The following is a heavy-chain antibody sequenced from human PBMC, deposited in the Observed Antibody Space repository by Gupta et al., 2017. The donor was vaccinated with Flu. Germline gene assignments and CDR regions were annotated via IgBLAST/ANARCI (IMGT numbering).Heavy chain of an antibody. V-gene: IGHV4-39*01. CDR3: TLLSSSLPLNY. J-gene: IGHJ4*02. Sequence: QLQLQASGPGLVKPSETLSLTCSASGGPIRVGGYYWGWVRQPPGKGLEWIGSVYYHGSAYYSPSLRSRVTISVDTSKNQFSLKLTSVTAADMAVYYCTLLSSSLPLNYWGQGTLVTVPS. CDR2: VYYHGSA. CDR1: GGPIRVGGYY.